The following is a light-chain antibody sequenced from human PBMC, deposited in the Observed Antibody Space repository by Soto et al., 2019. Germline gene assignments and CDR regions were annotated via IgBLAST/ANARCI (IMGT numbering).Light chain of an antibody. V-gene: IGKV1-39*01. CDR1: LTISRY. CDR2: AAS. Sequence: DTQMTQSPSSLSASVGDRVTITFRASLTISRYLNWYQQKPGKAPKLLIYAASSLESGVPSRFSGSGSGTDFTLTITSLQAEDFATYYCQQSYTTPQKFGQGTKVDIK. CDR3: QQSYTTPQK. J-gene: IGKJ1*01.